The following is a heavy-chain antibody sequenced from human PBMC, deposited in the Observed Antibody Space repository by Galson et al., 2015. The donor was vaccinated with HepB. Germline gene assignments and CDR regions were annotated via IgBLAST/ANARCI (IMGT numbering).Heavy chain of an antibody. CDR3: AGSSLRGAFDI. J-gene: IGHJ3*02. CDR2: INPNSGDT. CDR1: GYTFTGYY. Sequence: SVKVSCKASGYTFTGYYMHWVRQAPGQGLEWMGSINPNSGDTKYAQKFQGRVTITADESTSTAYTELSSLRSEDTAVYYCAGSSLRGAFDIWGQGTMVTVSS. V-gene: IGHV1-2*02. D-gene: IGHD6-13*01.